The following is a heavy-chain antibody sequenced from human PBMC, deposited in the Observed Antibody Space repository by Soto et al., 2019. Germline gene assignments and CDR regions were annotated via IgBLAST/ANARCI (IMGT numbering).Heavy chain of an antibody. V-gene: IGHV1-69*13. CDR2: IIPIFGTA. CDR1: GYTLTELS. CDR3: ARGYSSSWYYFDY. Sequence: GASVKVSCKVSGYTLTELSIHWVRQAPGEGLEWMGGIIPIFGTANYAQKFQGRVTITADESTSTAYMELSSLRSEDTAVYYCARGYSSSWYYFDYWGQGTLVTVSS. J-gene: IGHJ4*02. D-gene: IGHD6-13*01.